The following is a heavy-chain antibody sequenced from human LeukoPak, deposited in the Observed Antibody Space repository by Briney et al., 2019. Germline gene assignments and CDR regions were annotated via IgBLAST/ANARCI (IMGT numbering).Heavy chain of an antibody. V-gene: IGHV3-30*03. D-gene: IGHD2-2*01. Sequence: GGSLRLSCEASGFTFSSYGMQWVRQAPGMGPEWVSVISHDGTVTHYADSVKGRFTISRHNSKNTLYLQMNSLRAEDTAVYYCARGVPAAMLFYGMDVWGQGTTVTVS. CDR2: ISHDGTVT. CDR3: ARGVPAAMLFYGMDV. J-gene: IGHJ6*02. CDR1: GFTFSSYG.